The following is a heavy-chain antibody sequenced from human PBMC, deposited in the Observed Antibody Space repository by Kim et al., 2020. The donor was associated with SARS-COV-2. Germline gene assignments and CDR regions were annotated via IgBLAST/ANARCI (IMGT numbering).Heavy chain of an antibody. CDR3: AREGFGAFGDD. V-gene: IGHV3-48*03. Sequence: IYYANSVKGRFTISRDNAQNSLFLLMNSLGAEDTAVYNCAREGFGAFGDDWGEGTLVTVSS. CDR2: I. J-gene: IGHJ4*02. D-gene: IGHD3-10*01.